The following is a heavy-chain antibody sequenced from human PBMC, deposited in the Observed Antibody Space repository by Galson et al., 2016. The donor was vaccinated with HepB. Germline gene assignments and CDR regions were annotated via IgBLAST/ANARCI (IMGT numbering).Heavy chain of an antibody. CDR3: ARDEGYYGMDV. CDR1: GDSIRRNDYY. J-gene: IGHJ6*02. CDR2: IYHFGST. V-gene: IGHV4-31*03. Sequence: LSLTCTVSGDSIRRNDYYWTWIRQRPVKGLEWIATIYHFGSTYYNPSLQSRVTISVDTSKNQFYLRLTSLTAADTAVYFCARDEGYYGMDVWGQGTTVIVSS.